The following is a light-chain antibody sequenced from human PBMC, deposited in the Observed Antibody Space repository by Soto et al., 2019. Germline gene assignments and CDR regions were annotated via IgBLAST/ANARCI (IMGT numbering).Light chain of an antibody. Sequence: VLTQPPSVSGAPGQRVAISCTGSSSNIGAGYDVHWYQQLPGTAPKLLIYGNSNRPSGVPDRFSGSKSGTSASLAITGLQAEDEADYYCQSYDSNLSGSYVFGTGTKDTDL. V-gene: IGLV1-40*01. CDR3: QSYDSNLSGSYV. J-gene: IGLJ1*01. CDR1: SSNIGAGYD. CDR2: GNS.